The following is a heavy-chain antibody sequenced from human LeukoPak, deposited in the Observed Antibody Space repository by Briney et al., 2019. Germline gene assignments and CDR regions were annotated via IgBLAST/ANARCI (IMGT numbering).Heavy chain of an antibody. D-gene: IGHD4-17*01. CDR1: GFTFNNAW. CDR2: IRSKTDGGTS. CDR3: ARMSSDYGDYGTDY. Sequence: GGSLGLSCAASGFTFNNAWMNWVRQAPGRGLEWVGRIRSKTDGGTSDYAAPVKGRFTISRDDSKNTLYLQMNSLRAEDTAVYYCARMSSDYGDYGTDYWGQGTLVTVSS. J-gene: IGHJ4*02. V-gene: IGHV3-15*07.